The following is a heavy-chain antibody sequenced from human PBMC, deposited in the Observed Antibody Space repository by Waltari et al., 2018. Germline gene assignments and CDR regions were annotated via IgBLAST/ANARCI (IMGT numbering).Heavy chain of an antibody. CDR3: ARADYYGSGSPIDY. Sequence: QVQLQESGPGLVKPSETLSLTCAVSGYSISSGYYWGWIRQPPGKGLEWIGSIYHSGSNYYNPSLKSRVTISVDTSKNQFSLKLSSVTAADTAVYYCARADYYGSGSPIDYWGQGTLVTVSS. J-gene: IGHJ4*02. CDR2: IYHSGSN. V-gene: IGHV4-38-2*01. D-gene: IGHD3-10*01. CDR1: GYSISSGYY.